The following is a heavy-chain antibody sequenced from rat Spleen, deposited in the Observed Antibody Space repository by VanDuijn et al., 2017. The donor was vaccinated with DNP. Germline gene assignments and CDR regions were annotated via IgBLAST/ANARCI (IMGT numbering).Heavy chain of an antibody. Sequence: EVQLVESGGGLVQPGRSLKLSCAASGFPFSDYFMAWVRQAPTKGLEWVASISIGGGDAYHRDSVKGRFTISRDNAKSTLYLQMDSLRSEDTATYYCASRAPGDYFYGGYFDYWGQGVMVTVSS. CDR2: ISIGGGDA. CDR1: GFPFSDYF. J-gene: IGHJ2*01. D-gene: IGHD1-6*01. V-gene: IGHV5-25*01. CDR3: ASRAPGDYFYGGYFDY.